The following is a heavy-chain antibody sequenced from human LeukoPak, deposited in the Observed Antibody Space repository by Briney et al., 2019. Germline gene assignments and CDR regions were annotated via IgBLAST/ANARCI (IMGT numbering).Heavy chain of an antibody. D-gene: IGHD3-22*01. CDR3: ATPRIYDSTGYFAFDI. CDR2: INPKSGDT. J-gene: IGHJ3*02. V-gene: IGHV1-2*02. CDR1: GYIFSDYY. Sequence: GASVKVSCKASGYIFSDYYIHWVRQAPGQGLEWRGWINPKSGDTKYAQKFQDRVTMTRDTSIRTAYMELSKLTSEDTAMFYCATPRIYDSTGYFAFDIWGQGTMVIVSS.